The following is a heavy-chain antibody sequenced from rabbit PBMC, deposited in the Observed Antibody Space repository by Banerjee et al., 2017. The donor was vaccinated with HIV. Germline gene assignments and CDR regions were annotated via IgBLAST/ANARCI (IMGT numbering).Heavy chain of an antibody. D-gene: IGHD8-1*01. CDR2: IYAGSSGST. J-gene: IGHJ6*01. V-gene: IGHV1S40*01. CDR3: ARGTYVGGSVGIYYGMDL. CDR1: GFSFSSGYD. Sequence: QSLEESGGDLVKPGASLTLTCTASGFSFSSGYDMCWVRQAPGKGLEWIGCIYAGSSGSTYYASWAKGRFTISKTSSTTVTLQMTILTAAEMATYFCARGTYVGGSVGIYYGMDLWGPGTLVTDS.